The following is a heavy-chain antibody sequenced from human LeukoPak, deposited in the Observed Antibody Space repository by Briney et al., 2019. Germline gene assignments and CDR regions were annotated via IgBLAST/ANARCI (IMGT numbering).Heavy chain of an antibody. Sequence: GGSLRLSCAASGFTFSSYGMHWVRQAPGKGLEWVAVISYDGSNKYYADSVKGRFTISRDNSKNTLYLQMNSLRAEDTAVYYCAKGEYLYSSGRGVPGGYWGQGTLVTVSS. J-gene: IGHJ4*02. CDR1: GFTFSSYG. D-gene: IGHD6-19*01. CDR3: AKGEYLYSSGRGVPGGY. CDR2: ISYDGSNK. V-gene: IGHV3-30*18.